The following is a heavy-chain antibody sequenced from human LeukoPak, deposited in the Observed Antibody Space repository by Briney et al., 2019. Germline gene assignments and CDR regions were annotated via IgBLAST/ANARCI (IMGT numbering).Heavy chain of an antibody. CDR3: ARQRDVLLWFGELGWFDP. Sequence: GESLKISCKGSGYSFTSYWIGWVRQMPGKGLEWMGIIYPGDSDTRYSPSFQGQVTISADKSISTAYLQWSSLKASDTAMYYCARQRDVLLWFGELGWFDPWGQGTLVTVSS. J-gene: IGHJ5*02. V-gene: IGHV5-51*01. CDR2: IYPGDSDT. CDR1: GYSFTSYW. D-gene: IGHD3-10*01.